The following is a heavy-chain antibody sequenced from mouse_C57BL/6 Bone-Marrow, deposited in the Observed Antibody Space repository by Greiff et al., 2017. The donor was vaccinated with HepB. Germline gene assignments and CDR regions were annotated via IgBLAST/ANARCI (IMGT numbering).Heavy chain of an antibody. CDR3: ARPLRTTVVRDFDY. CDR2: IYPRSGNT. CDR1: GYTFTSYG. J-gene: IGHJ2*01. D-gene: IGHD1-1*01. Sequence: QVQLQQSGAELARPGASVKLSCKASGYTFTSYGISWVKQRTGQGLEWIGEIYPRSGNTYYNEKFKGKATLTADKSSSTAYMELRSLTSEDSAVYFCARPLRTTVVRDFDYWGQGTTLTVSS. V-gene: IGHV1-81*01.